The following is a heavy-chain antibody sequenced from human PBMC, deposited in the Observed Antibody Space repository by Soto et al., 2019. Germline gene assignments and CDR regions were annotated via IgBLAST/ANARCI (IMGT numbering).Heavy chain of an antibody. Sequence: SETLSLTCTVSGGSISSYYWSWIRQPPGKGLEWIGYIYYSGSTNYNPSLESRVTISVDTSTNQFSLKLSSVTAADTAVYYCARQPWFGSLYGMDVWGQGTTVTVSS. J-gene: IGHJ6*02. CDR3: ARQPWFGSLYGMDV. CDR2: IYYSGST. D-gene: IGHD3-10*01. CDR1: GGSISSYY. V-gene: IGHV4-59*01.